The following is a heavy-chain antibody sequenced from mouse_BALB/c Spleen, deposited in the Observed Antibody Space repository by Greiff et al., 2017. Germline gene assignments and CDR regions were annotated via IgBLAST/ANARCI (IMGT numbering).Heavy chain of an antibody. J-gene: IGHJ2*01. CDR1: GFTFSSYG. CDR3: ARGAYYGNPYYFDY. V-gene: IGHV5-6-3*01. CDR2: INSNGGST. Sequence: EVHLVESGGGLVQPGGSLKLSCAASGFTFSSYGMSWVRQTPDKRLELVATINSNGGSTYYPDSVKGRFTISRDNAKNTLYLQMSSLKSEDTAMYYCARGAYYGNPYYFDYWGQGTTLTVSS. D-gene: IGHD2-10*01.